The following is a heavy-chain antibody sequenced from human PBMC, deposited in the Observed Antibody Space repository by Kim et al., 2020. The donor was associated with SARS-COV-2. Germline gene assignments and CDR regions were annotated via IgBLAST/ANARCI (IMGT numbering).Heavy chain of an antibody. CDR2: IWYDGSNK. V-gene: IGHV3-33*01. CDR1: GFTFSSYG. J-gene: IGHJ4*02. D-gene: IGHD6-6*01. Sequence: GGSLRLSCAASGFTFSSYGMHWVRQAPGKGLEWVAVIWYDGSNKYYADSVKGRFAISRDNSKNTLYLQMNSLRAEDTAVYYCARDLQVGSSNDGDGYWGQGTLVSVSS. CDR3: ARDLQVGSSNDGDGY.